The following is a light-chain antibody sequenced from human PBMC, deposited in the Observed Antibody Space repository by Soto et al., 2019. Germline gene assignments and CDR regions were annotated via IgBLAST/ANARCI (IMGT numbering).Light chain of an antibody. Sequence: EIVLTQSPGTLSLSPGERATLSCRASQSVSSSYLAWYQQKPGQAPRLLIYGASSRATGIPDRFSGSGSGTGFTLTISSVEPEDFAVYYCQQYVSSLWTVGQGTKVEIK. CDR3: QQYVSSLWT. V-gene: IGKV3-20*01. J-gene: IGKJ1*01. CDR1: QSVSSSY. CDR2: GAS.